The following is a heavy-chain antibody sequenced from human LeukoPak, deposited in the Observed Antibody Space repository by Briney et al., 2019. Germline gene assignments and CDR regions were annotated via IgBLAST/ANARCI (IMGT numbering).Heavy chain of an antibody. CDR2: IYSGGTT. J-gene: IGHJ6*02. CDR1: GFIVTSYY. CDR3: ARSYSNHLFGMDV. Sequence: PGGALRLSCEASGFIVTSYYMTWVRQAPGKGLEWVSVIYSGGTTYYADSVKGRVAISRDNSKNIVFLQMNSVRAEDTAVYYCARSYSNHLFGMDVWGQGTTVTVFS. V-gene: IGHV3-66*01. D-gene: IGHD4-11*01.